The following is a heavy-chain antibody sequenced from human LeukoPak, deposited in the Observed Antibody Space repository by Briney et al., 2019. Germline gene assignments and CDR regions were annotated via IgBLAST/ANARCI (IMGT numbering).Heavy chain of an antibody. CDR1: GFTFSSYW. Sequence: PGGSLRLSCAASGFTFSSYWMSWVRQAPGKGLEWVANIKQDGSEKYYVDSVKGRFTISRDNAKNSLYLQMNSLRAEDTAVYYCARVKGSWLHRDAFDIWGQGTMVTVSS. J-gene: IGHJ3*02. CDR3: ARVKGSWLHRDAFDI. D-gene: IGHD6-13*01. CDR2: IKQDGSEK. V-gene: IGHV3-7*01.